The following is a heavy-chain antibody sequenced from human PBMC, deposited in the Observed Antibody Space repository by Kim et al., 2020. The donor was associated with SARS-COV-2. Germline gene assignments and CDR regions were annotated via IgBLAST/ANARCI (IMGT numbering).Heavy chain of an antibody. CDR1: GFTFSSYA. V-gene: IGHV3-23*01. CDR2: ISGSGGST. D-gene: IGHD3-9*01. CDR3: AKDKEGRYFDWLLSEQPSYGMDV. J-gene: IGHJ6*02. Sequence: GGSLRLSCAASGFTFSSYAMSWVRQAPGKGLEWVSAISGSGGSTYYADSVKGRFTISRDNSKNTLYLQMNSLRAEDTAVYYCAKDKEGRYFDWLLSEQPSYGMDVWGQGTTVTVSS.